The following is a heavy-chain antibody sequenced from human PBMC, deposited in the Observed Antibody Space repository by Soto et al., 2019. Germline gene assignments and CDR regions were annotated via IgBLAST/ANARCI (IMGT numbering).Heavy chain of an antibody. V-gene: IGHV1-2*02. Sequence: PSVKVSCKASGYTFTGYYIHWVRQAPGQGLEWVGEISPKSGGTRYAQKFQGRVTMTKDTSISTVYMELNNLSPDDTAVYYCGRGRSGELVVFNWGQGTLVTVSS. J-gene: IGHJ4*02. D-gene: IGHD1-7*01. CDR1: GYTFTGYY. CDR3: GRGRSGELVVFN. CDR2: ISPKSGGT.